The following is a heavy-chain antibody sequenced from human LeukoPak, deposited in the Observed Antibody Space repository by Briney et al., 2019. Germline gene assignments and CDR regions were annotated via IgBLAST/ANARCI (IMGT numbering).Heavy chain of an antibody. D-gene: IGHD6-13*01. V-gene: IGHV3-23*01. Sequence: PGGSLRLSCAASGFTFSSYAMSWARQAPGKGLEWVSGISGNGGGTYYADSVKGRFTISRDNSKNTLYLQMNSLRAEDTAVYYCAKDMIAAADILYFQHWGQGTLVTVSS. CDR1: GFTFSSYA. J-gene: IGHJ1*01. CDR3: AKDMIAAADILYFQH. CDR2: ISGNGGGT.